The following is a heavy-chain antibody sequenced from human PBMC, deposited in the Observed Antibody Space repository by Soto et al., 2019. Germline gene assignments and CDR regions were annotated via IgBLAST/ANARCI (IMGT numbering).Heavy chain of an antibody. CDR1: GGTFNNYA. V-gene: IGHV1-69*01. D-gene: IGHD2-21*02. CDR2: IIPIVRTA. Sequence: QVHLVQSGAEMKKPGSSVNVSCEASGGTFNNYAFNWVRQAPGQGLEWMGGIIPIVRTANYAQKFQDRVTITADESTSTVYMQLSGLRFADPAVYYFARGRGVYMTAIKYNWFHPCGHGTLVTVSS. CDR3: ARGRGVYMTAIKYNWFHP. J-gene: IGHJ5*02.